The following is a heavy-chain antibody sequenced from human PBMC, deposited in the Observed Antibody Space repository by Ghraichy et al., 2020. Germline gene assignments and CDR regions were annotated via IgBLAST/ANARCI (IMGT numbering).Heavy chain of an antibody. J-gene: IGHJ4*02. D-gene: IGHD3-22*01. V-gene: IGHV3-30*04. CDR1: GFTCRNDP. Sequence: GGSLRLSCAASGFTCRNDPMHWVRRGPVKGLEWVAFISYDGVQKNYVKFVEGRFTISRDNYKNTLYLEMSSLRTEDTAPYFCARSRGAYYDSSGYYTFRHGGQGALVTVSS. CDR2: ISYDGVQK. CDR3: ARSRGAYYDSSGYYTFRH.